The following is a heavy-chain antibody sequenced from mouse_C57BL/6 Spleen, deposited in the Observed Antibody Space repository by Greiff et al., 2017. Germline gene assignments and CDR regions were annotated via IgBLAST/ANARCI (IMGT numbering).Heavy chain of an antibody. Sequence: QVQLQQPGAELVKPGASVKMSCKASGYTFTSYWITWVKQRPGQGLEWSGDIYPGSGSTNYNEKFTSKATLTVDTSSSTAYMQLSSLTSEYSAVYYCARQGFDYSNYEWFAYWGQGTLVTVSA. V-gene: IGHV1-55*01. CDR3: ARQGFDYSNYEWFAY. J-gene: IGHJ3*01. CDR1: GYTFTSYW. D-gene: IGHD2-5*01. CDR2: IYPGSGST.